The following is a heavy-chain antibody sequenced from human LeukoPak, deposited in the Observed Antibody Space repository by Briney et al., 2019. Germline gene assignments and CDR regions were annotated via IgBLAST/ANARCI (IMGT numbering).Heavy chain of an antibody. J-gene: IGHJ4*02. Sequence: GGSLRLSCAASGFTFSNYAMSWVRQAPGKGLEWVSAISDSGGSTYYADSVKGRFTISRDNSKSTLYLQVSSLRAEDTAIYYCAKYDVGYCSGGSCYSLDNWGQGTLLTVSS. CDR3: AKYDVGYCSGGSCYSLDN. CDR1: GFTFSNYA. V-gene: IGHV3-23*01. D-gene: IGHD2-15*01. CDR2: ISDSGGST.